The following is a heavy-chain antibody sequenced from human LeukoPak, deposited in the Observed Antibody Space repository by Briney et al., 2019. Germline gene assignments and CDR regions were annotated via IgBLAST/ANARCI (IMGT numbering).Heavy chain of an antibody. J-gene: IGHJ5*02. Sequence: ASVKVSCKASGYTLSGYYIHWVRQAPGQGREWMGWINPNSAYTNYAQKFQGGVTMTRDTSINTAYMDLTSLRSDDPAVDYCARARPYSVELSWFDPWGKGTLVTVSS. CDR3: ARARPYSVELSWFDP. V-gene: IGHV1-2*02. CDR2: INPNSAYT. D-gene: IGHD2-15*01. CDR1: GYTLSGYY.